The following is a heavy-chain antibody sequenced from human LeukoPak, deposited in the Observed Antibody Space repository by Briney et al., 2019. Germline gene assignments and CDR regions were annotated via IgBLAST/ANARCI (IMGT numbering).Heavy chain of an antibody. CDR1: GFTFSSYS. CDR3: ARGDIVVVPAATDY. CDR2: ISSSSSYI. Sequence: GGSLRLSCAASGFTFSSYSMSWVRQAPGKGLEWGSSISSSSSYIYYADSVKGRFTISRDNAKTSLYLQMNRLRAEDTAVYYCARGDIVVVPAATDYWGQGTLVTVSS. J-gene: IGHJ4*02. V-gene: IGHV3-21*01. D-gene: IGHD2-2*01.